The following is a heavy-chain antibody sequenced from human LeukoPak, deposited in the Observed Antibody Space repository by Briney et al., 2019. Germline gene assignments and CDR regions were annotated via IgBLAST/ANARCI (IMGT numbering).Heavy chain of an antibody. CDR3: ARVRKYSGYYSWYFDL. CDR2: ITSSSSFV. V-gene: IGHV3-21*01. J-gene: IGHJ2*01. D-gene: IGHD5-12*01. CDR1: GFTFSSYS. Sequence: GGSLRLSCAASGFTFSSYSMNWVRQAPGKGLEWVSSITSSSSFVNYADSVKGRFTISRDNAKNSLYLQMNSLRAGDTAVYYCARVRKYSGYYSWYFDLWGRGTLVTVSS.